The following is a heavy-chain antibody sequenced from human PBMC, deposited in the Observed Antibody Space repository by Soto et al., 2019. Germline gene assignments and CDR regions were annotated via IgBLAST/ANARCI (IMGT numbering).Heavy chain of an antibody. CDR1: GFTFSGSA. V-gene: IGHV3-73*01. D-gene: IGHD5-18*01. Sequence: EVQLAESGGGLVQPGGSLKLSCAAYGFTFSGSAMHWVRQASGKGLEWVGRIRSKADSYATAYAASVKGRFTISRDDSKNTAYLQMNSLKVADTAVYYCTMDTPMVPYCLDVWGQGTTVTVSS. J-gene: IGHJ6*02. CDR2: IRSKADSYAT. CDR3: TMDTPMVPYCLDV.